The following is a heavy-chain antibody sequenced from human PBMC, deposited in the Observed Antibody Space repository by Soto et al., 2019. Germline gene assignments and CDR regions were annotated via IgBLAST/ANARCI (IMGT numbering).Heavy chain of an antibody. CDR1: GFSLSTSGVG. D-gene: IGHD3-9*01. V-gene: IGHV2-5*02. J-gene: IGHJ4*02. CDR3: AHKGPEDWPLDY. Sequence: QITLKESGPTLVRPTQTLTLTCAFSGFSLSTSGVGVGWIRQPPGKALEWLAVIYWDDSKHYSASLRSRLTITNDTSNNHVVLTMTNMDPMDTGTYYCAHKGPEDWPLDYWGQGTMVTVSS. CDR2: IYWDDSK.